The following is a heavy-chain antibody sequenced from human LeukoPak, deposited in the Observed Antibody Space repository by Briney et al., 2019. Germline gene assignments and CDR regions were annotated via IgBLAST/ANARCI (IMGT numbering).Heavy chain of an antibody. V-gene: IGHV1-8*03. Sequence: ASVKVSCKASGYTFTSYDINWVRQATGQGLEWMGWKNPNSGNAGYAQKFQGRVTITRNTSISTAYMELSSLRSEDTAVYYCARGGKWELPNFDYWGQGTLVTVSS. J-gene: IGHJ4*02. CDR3: ARGGKWELPNFDY. CDR2: KNPNSGNA. D-gene: IGHD1-26*01. CDR1: GYTFTSYD.